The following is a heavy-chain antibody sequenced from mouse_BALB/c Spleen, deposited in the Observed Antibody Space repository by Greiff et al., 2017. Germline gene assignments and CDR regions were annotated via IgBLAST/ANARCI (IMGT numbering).Heavy chain of an antibody. CDR1: GFNIKDTY. D-gene: IGHD1-1*01. CDR2: IDPANGNT. V-gene: IGHV14-3*02. CDR3: ARSGGSSPMDY. Sequence: VQLQQSGAELVKPGASVKLSCTASGFNIKDTYMHWVKQRPEQGLEWIGRIDPANGNTKYDPKFQGKATITADTSSNTAYLQLSSLTSEDTAVYYCARSGGSSPMDYWGQGTSVTVSS. J-gene: IGHJ4*01.